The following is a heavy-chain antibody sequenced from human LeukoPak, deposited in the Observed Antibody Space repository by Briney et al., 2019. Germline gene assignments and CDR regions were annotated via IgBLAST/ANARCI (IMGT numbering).Heavy chain of an antibody. Sequence: SETLSLTCAVYGGSFRGYYWSWIRQPPGKGLEWIGEINHSGSTNYNPSLKSRVTISVDTSKNQFSLKLSSVTAADTAVYYCARGPIGDGYNWYWYFDLWGRGTLVTVSS. CDR3: ARGPIGDGYNWYWYFDL. CDR1: GGSFRGYY. V-gene: IGHV4-34*01. D-gene: IGHD5-24*01. CDR2: INHSGST. J-gene: IGHJ2*01.